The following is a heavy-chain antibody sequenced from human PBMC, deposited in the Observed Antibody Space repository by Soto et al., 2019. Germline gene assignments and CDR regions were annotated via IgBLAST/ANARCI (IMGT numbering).Heavy chain of an antibody. CDR3: ARGLECRGYCLDKPTWFAP. Sequence: QVQLVQSGAEVKKPGSSVKVSCKASGGTFSTYTFSWVRQAPGQGLEWVGRIIPIFGTPYYSQKFQGRVTITADKSTSTVYMELSSLRSDDTAVYFCARGLECRGYCLDKPTWFAPWGQGTLVTVSP. V-gene: IGHV1-69*06. D-gene: IGHD2-15*01. J-gene: IGHJ5*02. CDR1: GGTFSTYT. CDR2: IIPIFGTP.